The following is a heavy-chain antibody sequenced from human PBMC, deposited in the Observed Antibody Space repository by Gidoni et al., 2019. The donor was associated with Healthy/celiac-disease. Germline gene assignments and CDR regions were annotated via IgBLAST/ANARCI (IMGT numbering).Heavy chain of an antibody. V-gene: IGHV3-33*01. J-gene: IGHJ5*02. D-gene: IGHD3-10*01. CDR1: VFTFLSYG. CDR3: ARAFQGVIIGKPHNWFDP. Sequence: QVQLVESGGGVVQPGRSLRLSCAASVFTFLSYGMHWVGQAPGKGLEWVAVIWYDGSNKYYADSVKGRFTISRDNSKNTLYLQMNSLRAEDTAVYYCARAFQGVIIGKPHNWFDPWGQGTLVTVSS. CDR2: IWYDGSNK.